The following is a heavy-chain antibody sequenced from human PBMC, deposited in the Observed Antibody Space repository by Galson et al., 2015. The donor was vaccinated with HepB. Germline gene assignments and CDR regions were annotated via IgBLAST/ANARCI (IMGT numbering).Heavy chain of an antibody. CDR1: GGSFSTYH. CDR3: ARGKGRQVLLDYHYYGMDV. CDR2: ITQSGST. D-gene: IGHD3-3*01. V-gene: IGHV4-34*01. J-gene: IGHJ6*01. Sequence: SEPLSLTCAVFGGSFSTYHWTWIRQPPGKGLEWIGEITQSGSTHSNPSLKSRVTISMDTSKNQFSLKVRSVTAADTAVYYCARGKGRQVLLDYHYYGMDVWGQGTTVSVSS.